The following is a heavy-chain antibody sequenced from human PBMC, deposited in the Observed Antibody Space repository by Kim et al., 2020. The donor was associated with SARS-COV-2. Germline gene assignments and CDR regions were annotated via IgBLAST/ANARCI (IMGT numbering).Heavy chain of an antibody. Sequence: DGGTTDYAAPMKGRFTISRDDSKNTLYLQMNSLKTEDTAVYYCTTGGFDPWGQGTLVTVSS. J-gene: IGHJ5*02. V-gene: IGHV3-15*01. CDR2: DGGTT. CDR3: TTGGFDP.